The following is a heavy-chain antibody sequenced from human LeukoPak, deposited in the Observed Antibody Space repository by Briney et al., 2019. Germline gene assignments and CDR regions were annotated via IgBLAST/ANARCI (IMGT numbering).Heavy chain of an antibody. CDR3: AKDQVGWQRAFDI. V-gene: IGHV3-23*01. J-gene: IGHJ3*02. CDR1: GFTFSSYA. Sequence: GSLSLSCAASGFTFSSYAMSWVRQAPGKGLEWVSDISGSGGSTYYADSVKGRFTISRDNSKNTLYLQMNSLRAEDTAVYYCAKDQVGWQRAFDIWGQGTMVTVSS. CDR2: ISGSGGST. D-gene: IGHD2-15*01.